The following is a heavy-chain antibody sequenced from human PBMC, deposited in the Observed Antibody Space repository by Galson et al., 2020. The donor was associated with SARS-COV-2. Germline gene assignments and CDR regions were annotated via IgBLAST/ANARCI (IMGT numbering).Heavy chain of an antibody. CDR2: IYPGDSKT. CDR1: GYSFTNYW. J-gene: IGHJ5*02. CDR3: ARGGYCRGRSCSTYNWFDP. V-gene: IGHV5-51*01. D-gene: IGHD2-15*01. Sequence: GGSLRLSCKGSGYSFTNYWIAWVRQMPGKGLEWMGIIYPGDSKTRYSPSFQGRVTISADKSMSTAYLQWSSLKASDTAIYFCARGGYCRGRSCSTYNWFDPWGQGTLVTVSS.